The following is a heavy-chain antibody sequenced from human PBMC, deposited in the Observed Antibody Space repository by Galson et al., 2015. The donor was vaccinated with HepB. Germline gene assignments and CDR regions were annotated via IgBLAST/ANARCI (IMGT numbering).Heavy chain of an antibody. CDR2: I. V-gene: IGHV3-48*02. J-gene: IGHJ2*01. CDR1: GFIFRTFS. CDR3: ARVYFGSGSSSAYWYFDL. Sequence: SLRLSCAASGFIFRTFSKNWVPQAPGKGLEWVSYIYADSVKGRFTISRDNARNSLYLQMNSLRDDDTAVYYCARVYFGSGSSSAYWYFDLWGRGALVTVSS. D-gene: IGHD3-10*01.